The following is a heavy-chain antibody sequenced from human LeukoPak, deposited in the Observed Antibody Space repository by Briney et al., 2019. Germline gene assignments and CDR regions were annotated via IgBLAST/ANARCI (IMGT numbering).Heavy chain of an antibody. J-gene: IGHJ5*02. CDR1: GGSFSGYY. Sequence: SETLSLTCAVYGGSFSGYYWSWIRQPPGKGLEWIGEINHSGSTNYNPSLKSRVTISVDTSKNHFSLKLSSVTAADTAVYYCARGRSSGWYYVWFDPWGQGTLVTVSS. D-gene: IGHD6-19*01. V-gene: IGHV4-34*01. CDR3: ARGRSSGWYYVWFDP. CDR2: INHSGST.